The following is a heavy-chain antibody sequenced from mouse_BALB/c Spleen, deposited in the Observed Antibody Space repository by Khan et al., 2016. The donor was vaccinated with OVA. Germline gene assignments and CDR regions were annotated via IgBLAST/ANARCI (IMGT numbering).Heavy chain of an antibody. CDR2: INPSNGYT. Sequence: VQLQESGAELARPGASVKMSCKASGYTFTSYTIHWIKLRPGQGLEWIGFINPSNGYTNYNQKFKDKATLTADKSSTTVYMQLSSQTADESAVYNCVRDGAYHRNDGWFAYWGQGTLVTVSA. D-gene: IGHD2-14*01. CDR1: GYTFTSYT. CDR3: VRDGAYHRNDGWFAY. V-gene: IGHV1-4*01. J-gene: IGHJ3*01.